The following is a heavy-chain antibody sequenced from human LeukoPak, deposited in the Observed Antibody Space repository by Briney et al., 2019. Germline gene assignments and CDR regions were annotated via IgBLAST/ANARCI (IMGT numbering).Heavy chain of an antibody. D-gene: IGHD5-12*01. V-gene: IGHV3-66*01. CDR2: IYSGSST. Sequence: GGSLRLSCAASGLAVSSNYMSWVRQAPGKGLEWVSLIYSGSSTYYADSVKGRFTISRDKSKNTLYLQMSSLRVEDTAVYYCAMGAIVATIDYWGQGTLVTVSS. CDR1: GLAVSSNY. CDR3: AMGAIVATIDY. J-gene: IGHJ4*02.